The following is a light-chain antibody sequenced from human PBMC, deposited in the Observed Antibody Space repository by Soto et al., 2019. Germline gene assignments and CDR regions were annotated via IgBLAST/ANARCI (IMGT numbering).Light chain of an antibody. CDR2: DDS. Sequence: QSALTQPRSVSGSPGQSVTISSTGTSSDVGGYNFVSWYQQHPGKAPKLMIYDDSKRPSGVPDRFSGSKSGNTASLTISGLQAEDEADYYCCSYAGSYTWVFGGGTKVTVL. CDR3: CSYAGSYTWV. V-gene: IGLV2-11*01. J-gene: IGLJ3*02. CDR1: SSDVGGYNF.